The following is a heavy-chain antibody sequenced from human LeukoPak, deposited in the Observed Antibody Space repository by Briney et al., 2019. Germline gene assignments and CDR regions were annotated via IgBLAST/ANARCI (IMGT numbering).Heavy chain of an antibody. V-gene: IGHV3-23*01. CDR2: ISVSGSNT. D-gene: IGHD6-19*01. CDR3: AKDLRYSSGSRGCFDD. J-gene: IGHJ4*02. CDR1: VFTFSSYA. Sequence: GSLRLSCAASVFTFSSYAMSWVRQAPGKGLECVSAISVSGSNTYYAQSGKGRFAISRDNSKNTLYLQMNSLRAEDTAVYYCAKDLRYSSGSRGCFDDWGQGTLVTVSS.